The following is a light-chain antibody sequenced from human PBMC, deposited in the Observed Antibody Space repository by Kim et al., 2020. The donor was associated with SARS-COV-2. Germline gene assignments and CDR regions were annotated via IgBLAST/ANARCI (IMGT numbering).Light chain of an antibody. CDR3: QVWESQTYHWV. CDR2: YET. V-gene: IGLV3-21*01. CDR1: KREMKR. Sequence: APRKATRSPCGGDKREMKRVHGDQPKRGQAPVVVIYYETDRPSGIPERVSGATSEKAATLNISRVEDGDEADYYCQVWESQTYHWVFGGGTQRTAL. J-gene: IGLJ3*02.